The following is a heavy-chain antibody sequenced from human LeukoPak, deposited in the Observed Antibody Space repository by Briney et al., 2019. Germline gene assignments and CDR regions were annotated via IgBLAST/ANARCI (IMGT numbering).Heavy chain of an antibody. Sequence: ASVKLSCKASGYTFTSYGISWVRQAPGHGVEWMGWISAYNVNTNYAQKLQGRVTITTDTSTTTAYIELRSLRSDDKAVYYYARDGGSGYDFNWFDPWGQETLVTVSS. V-gene: IGHV1-18*04. CDR3: ARDGGSGYDFNWFDP. CDR1: GYTFTSYG. CDR2: ISAYNVNT. D-gene: IGHD5-12*01. J-gene: IGHJ5*02.